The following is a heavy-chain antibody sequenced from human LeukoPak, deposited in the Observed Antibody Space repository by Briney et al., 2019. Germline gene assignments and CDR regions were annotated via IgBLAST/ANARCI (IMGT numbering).Heavy chain of an antibody. CDR1: GYTFTSYY. D-gene: IGHD2-2*01. Sequence: GASVKVSCKASGYTFTSYYMHWLRQSPGQGLEWMGIIDPSGGSTSYAQKFQGRVTMTRDTSTSTVYMELSSLRSEDTAVYYCARAVTRRYCSSTSCYDYYYYGMDVWGQGTTVTVSS. CDR2: IDPSGGST. J-gene: IGHJ6*02. CDR3: ARAVTRRYCSSTSCYDYYYYGMDV. V-gene: IGHV1-46*01.